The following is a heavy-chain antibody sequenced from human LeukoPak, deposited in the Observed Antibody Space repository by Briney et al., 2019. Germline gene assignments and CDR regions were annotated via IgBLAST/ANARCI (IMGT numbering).Heavy chain of an antibody. CDR2: IRYDGRNK. J-gene: IGHJ4*02. D-gene: IGHD6-13*01. V-gene: IGHV3-30*02. CDR3: AKTRPQKAGSFVDY. CDR1: GFTFSSYG. Sequence: QPGGSLRLSCAASGFTFSSYGIHWVRQAPGKGLEWVAFIRYDGRNKYYADSVEGRFTISRDNSKNTLYLQINSLRAEDTAVYYCAKTRPQKAGSFVDYWGQGTLVTVSS.